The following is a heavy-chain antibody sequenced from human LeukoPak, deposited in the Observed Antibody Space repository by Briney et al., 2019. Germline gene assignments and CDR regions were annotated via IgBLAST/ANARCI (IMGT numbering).Heavy chain of an antibody. Sequence: GGSLRLSCATSGFTFSSYAMSWVRQAPGKGLEWVSSISGSGGNTYYADSVKGRFTISRDYSKNTLYLQMNSLRTEERAVYYCAKDLDGYSSSPPDYWGQGTLVTVSS. V-gene: IGHV3-23*01. CDR1: GFTFSSYA. D-gene: IGHD6-13*01. CDR3: AKDLDGYSSSPPDY. CDR2: ISGSGGNT. J-gene: IGHJ4*02.